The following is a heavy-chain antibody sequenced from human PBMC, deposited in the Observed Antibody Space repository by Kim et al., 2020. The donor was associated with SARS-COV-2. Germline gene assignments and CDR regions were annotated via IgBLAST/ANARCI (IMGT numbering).Heavy chain of an antibody. CDR1: GGSFIGYY. CDR3: ARGVSRYFYLRWFDP. V-gene: IGHV4-34*01. D-gene: IGHD3-9*01. Sequence: SETLSLTCAVYGGSFIGYYWSWIRQPPGKGLEWIGEINHSGSTNNNPSLKSRVTISVDTSKNQFSLKLSSVTAADTAVYYCARGVSRYFYLRWFDPWGQGTLVTVSS. CDR2: INHSGST. J-gene: IGHJ5*02.